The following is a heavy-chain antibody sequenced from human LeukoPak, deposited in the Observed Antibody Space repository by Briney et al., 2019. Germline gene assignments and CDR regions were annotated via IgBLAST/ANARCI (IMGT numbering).Heavy chain of an antibody. V-gene: IGHV4-61*02. Sequence: SETLFLTCTVSGATISSGYYYWTWIRQPAGKGLEWIGRIYTSGSTNYDPSLKSRVTISVDTSKDQFSLKLSSVTAADTAVYYCARITYDSSGQAFFDYWGQGTLVTVSS. D-gene: IGHD3-22*01. CDR2: IYTSGST. CDR3: ARITYDSSGQAFFDY. CDR1: GATISSGYYY. J-gene: IGHJ4*02.